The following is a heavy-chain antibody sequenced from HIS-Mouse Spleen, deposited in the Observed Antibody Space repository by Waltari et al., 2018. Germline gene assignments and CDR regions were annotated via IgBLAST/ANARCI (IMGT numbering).Heavy chain of an antibody. V-gene: IGHV4-38-2*02. D-gene: IGHD2-15*01. CDR1: GYSISSGYY. Sequence: QVQLQESGPGLVKPSETLSLTCTVSGYSISSGYYWGWIRQPPGKGLEGIGSIYHSGSTYYNPSLKSRVTLSVDTSKTQFSLKLSSVTAADTAVYYCARDDGRGWDYWGQGTLVTVSS. J-gene: IGHJ4*02. CDR2: IYHSGST. CDR3: ARDDGRGWDY.